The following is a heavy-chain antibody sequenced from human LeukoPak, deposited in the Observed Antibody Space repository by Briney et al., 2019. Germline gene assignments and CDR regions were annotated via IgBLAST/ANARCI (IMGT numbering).Heavy chain of an antibody. Sequence: GGSLRLSCAASGFTFSNYWMSWVRQAPGKGLEWVANIKQDGSEKYYVDSVKGRFIISRDNAKNSLYLQMNSLRAEDTAVYNCARTAGYSSIVFDIWGQGTMVTVSS. CDR2: IKQDGSEK. J-gene: IGHJ3*02. D-gene: IGHD2-2*01. CDR1: GFTFSNYW. CDR3: ARTAGYSSIVFDI. V-gene: IGHV3-7*02.